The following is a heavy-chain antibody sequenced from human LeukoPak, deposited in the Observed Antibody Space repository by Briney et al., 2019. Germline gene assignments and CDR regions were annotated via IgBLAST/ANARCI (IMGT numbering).Heavy chain of an antibody. CDR2: TYYSGST. Sequence: PSETLSLTCTVSGGSISSHYWSWIRQPPGKGLEWIGYTYYSGSTNYNPSLKSRVTISVDTSKNQFSLKLSSVTAADTAVYYCARDRRDYYDSSGYPYYFDYWGQGTLVTVSS. D-gene: IGHD3-22*01. V-gene: IGHV4-59*11. J-gene: IGHJ4*02. CDR1: GGSISSHY. CDR3: ARDRRDYYDSSGYPYYFDY.